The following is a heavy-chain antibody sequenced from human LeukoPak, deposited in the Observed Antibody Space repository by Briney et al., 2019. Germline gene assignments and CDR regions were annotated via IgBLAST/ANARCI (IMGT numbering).Heavy chain of an antibody. CDR3: ARDLGYSSGWYDY. J-gene: IGHJ4*02. V-gene: IGHV4-59*01. Sequence: PSETLSLTCTVSGGSISSYYWSWIRQPPGKGLEWIGYIYNSGSTNYNPSLKSRVTISVDKSKNQFSLKLSSVTATDTAMYYCARDLGYSSGWYDYWGQGTLVTVSS. D-gene: IGHD6-19*01. CDR1: GGSISSYY. CDR2: IYNSGST.